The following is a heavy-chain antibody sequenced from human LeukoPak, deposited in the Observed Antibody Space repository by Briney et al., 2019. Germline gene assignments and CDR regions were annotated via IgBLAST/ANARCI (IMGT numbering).Heavy chain of an antibody. CDR1: GFTFSTYS. CDR2: IRSSGSTI. D-gene: IGHD3-22*01. Sequence: GGSLRLSCAASGFTFSTYSMNWVRQAPGKGLEWGSYIRSSGSTIYYADSVKGRFTISRDNSKNTLYLQMNSLRAEDTAVYYCAREWHYDSRGLSDAFDIWGQGTMVTVSS. V-gene: IGHV3-48*01. J-gene: IGHJ3*02. CDR3: AREWHYDSRGLSDAFDI.